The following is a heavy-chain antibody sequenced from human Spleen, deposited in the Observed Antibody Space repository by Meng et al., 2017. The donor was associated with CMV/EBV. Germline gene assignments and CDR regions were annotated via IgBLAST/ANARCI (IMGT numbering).Heavy chain of an antibody. J-gene: IGHJ4*02. D-gene: IGHD3-22*01. CDR2: IYYSGST. Sequence: VQLQESGPGLVQPSPTLSLTCTGSGGSSSSGDYYWSWIRQPPGKGLEWIGYIYYSGSTYYNPSLKSRVTISVDTSKNQFSLKLSSVTAADTAVYYCASYYDSSGYEDYWGQGTLVTVSS. V-gene: IGHV4-30-4*08. CDR1: GGSSSSGDYY. CDR3: ASYYDSSGYEDY.